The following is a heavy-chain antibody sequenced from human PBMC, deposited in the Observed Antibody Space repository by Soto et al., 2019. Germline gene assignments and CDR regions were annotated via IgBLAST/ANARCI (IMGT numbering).Heavy chain of an antibody. V-gene: IGHV1-3*05. CDR1: GYTFTSYA. D-gene: IGHD6-19*01. CDR3: AGGPGIAVVDDY. CDR2: INAGNGNT. Sequence: QVQLVQSGAEEKKPGASVKVSCKASGYTFTSYAMHWVRQAPGQRLEWMGWINAGNGNTKYSQKFQGRVTITRDTSASTAYMELSSLRSEDTAVYYCAGGPGIAVVDDYWGQGTLVTVSS. J-gene: IGHJ4*02.